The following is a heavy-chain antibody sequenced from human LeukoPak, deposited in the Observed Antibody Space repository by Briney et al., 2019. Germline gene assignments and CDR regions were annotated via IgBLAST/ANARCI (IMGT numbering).Heavy chain of an antibody. J-gene: IGHJ4*02. CDR1: GGSFSDYY. Sequence: SETLSLTCAVYGGSFSDYYWSWIRQPPGKGLEWIGEINHSVSTNYNPSLKSRVTISVDTSKNQFSLELSPVTAADTAVYYCARGRGVVVRDWFDYWGQGTLVTVS. D-gene: IGHD2-15*01. CDR2: INHSVST. V-gene: IGHV4-34*01. CDR3: ARGRGVVVRDWFDY.